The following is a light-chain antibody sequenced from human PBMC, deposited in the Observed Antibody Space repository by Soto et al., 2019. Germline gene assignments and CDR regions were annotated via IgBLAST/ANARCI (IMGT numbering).Light chain of an antibody. Sequence: SYELTQPPSVSVSPGQTASITCSGATLSKQYAYWYQQKPGQAPIVLIYKDSERPSGIPERFSGSSSGTTVTLTISGVQAEDEADYYCQSADSSGTWVFGGGTKLTVL. V-gene: IGLV3-25*03. CDR2: KDS. J-gene: IGLJ3*02. CDR3: QSADSSGTWV. CDR1: TLSKQY.